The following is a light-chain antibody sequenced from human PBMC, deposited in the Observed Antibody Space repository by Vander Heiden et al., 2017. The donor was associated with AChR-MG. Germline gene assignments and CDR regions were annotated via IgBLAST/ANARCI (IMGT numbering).Light chain of an antibody. CDR1: QSISSW. CDR2: KAS. Sequence: DIQMTQSPSTLSASVGDRVTITCRASQSISSWLAWYQQKPGEAPKLLIYKASNLQSGVPSRFSGSGSGTEFTLTISSLQPDDFATYYCLQYNTSPLYTFGQGTKLEIK. J-gene: IGKJ2*01. V-gene: IGKV1-5*03. CDR3: LQYNTSPLYT.